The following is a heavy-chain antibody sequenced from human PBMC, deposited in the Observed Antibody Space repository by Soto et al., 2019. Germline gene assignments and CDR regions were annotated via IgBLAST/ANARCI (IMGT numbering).Heavy chain of an antibody. V-gene: IGHV4-59*08. D-gene: IGHD5-18*01. CDR2: IYYSGST. Sequence: SETLSLTCTVSGGSISSYYWSWIRQPPGKGLEWIGYIYYSGSTNYNPSLKGRVTISVDTSKNQFSLKLSSVTAADTAVYYCARRYGSGFGYWGQGTLVTVSS. J-gene: IGHJ4*02. CDR1: GGSISSYY. CDR3: ARRYGSGFGY.